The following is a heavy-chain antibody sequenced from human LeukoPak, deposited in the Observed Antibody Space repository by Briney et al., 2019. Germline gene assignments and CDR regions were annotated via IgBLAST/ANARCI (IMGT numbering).Heavy chain of an antibody. V-gene: IGHV4-4*07. CDR1: GGSISSYY. J-gene: IGHJ4*02. CDR3: ARGGYCGGDCYPYYFDY. D-gene: IGHD2-21*02. Sequence: SETLSLTCTVSGGSISSYYWSWIRQPAGKGLEWIGRIYTSGSTNYNPSLKSRVTMLVDTSKNQFSLKLSSVTAADTAVYYWARGGYCGGDCYPYYFDYWGQGTLVTVSS. CDR2: IYTSGST.